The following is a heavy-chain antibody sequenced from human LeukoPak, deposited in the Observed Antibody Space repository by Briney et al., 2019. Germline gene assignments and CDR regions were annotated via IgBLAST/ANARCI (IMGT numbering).Heavy chain of an antibody. V-gene: IGHV3-48*01. CDR3: AKGGSITIFSKAWQDY. CDR2: ISSSSSTI. CDR1: GFTFSSYS. Sequence: QPGGSLRLSCAASGFTFSSYSMNWVRQAPGKGLEWVSYISSSSSTIYYADSVKGRFTISRDNSKNTLYLQMNSLRAEDTAVYYCAKGGSITIFSKAWQDYWGQGTLVTVSS. J-gene: IGHJ4*02. D-gene: IGHD3-3*01.